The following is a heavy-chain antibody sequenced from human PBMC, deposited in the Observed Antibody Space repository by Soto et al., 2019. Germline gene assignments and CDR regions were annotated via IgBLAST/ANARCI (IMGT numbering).Heavy chain of an antibody. CDR3: ARVGGHYDILTGYYPDDAFDI. CDR1: GFTFSSYE. V-gene: IGHV3-48*03. J-gene: IGHJ3*02. D-gene: IGHD3-9*01. CDR2: ISSSGSTI. Sequence: GGSPRLSSSASGFTFSSYEMNWVRQAPGKGLEWVSYISSSGSTIYYADSVKGRFTISRDNAKNSLYLQMNSLRAEDTAVYYCARVGGHYDILTGYYPDDAFDIWGQGTMGT.